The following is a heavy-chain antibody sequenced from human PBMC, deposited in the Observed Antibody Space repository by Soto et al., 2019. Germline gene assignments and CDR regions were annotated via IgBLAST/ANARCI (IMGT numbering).Heavy chain of an antibody. J-gene: IGHJ4*02. Sequence: QVQLVQSGAEVKKPGSSVKVSCKASGGTFSSYTISWVRQAPGQGLEWMGRIIPILGIANYAQKFQGRVTITADKSTSTAYMDLSSLRSEDTAVYYCARFDFGEYYFDYWGQRTLVTVSS. V-gene: IGHV1-69*02. CDR3: ARFDFGEYYFDY. CDR1: GGTFSSYT. CDR2: IIPILGIA. D-gene: IGHD3-3*01.